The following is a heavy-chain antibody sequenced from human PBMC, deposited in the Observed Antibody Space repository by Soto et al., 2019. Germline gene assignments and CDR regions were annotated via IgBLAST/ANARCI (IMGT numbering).Heavy chain of an antibody. V-gene: IGHV1-8*01. D-gene: IGHD1-26*01. J-gene: IGHJ4*02. Sequence: SVKVSCEASGDGFTSCDRSWVRQATRKGLEWMGWMNPNSGNTGYAQKFQGRVTMTRNTSISAAYMELSSLRSEDTAVYYCAIWGELLLNHNYFDYWGQGTLVTVSS. CDR3: AIWGELLLNHNYFDY. CDR1: GDGFTSCD. CDR2: MNPNSGNT.